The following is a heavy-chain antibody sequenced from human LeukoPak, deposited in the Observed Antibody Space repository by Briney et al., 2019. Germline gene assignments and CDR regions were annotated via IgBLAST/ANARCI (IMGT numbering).Heavy chain of an antibody. D-gene: IGHD4-17*01. CDR2: SRNRAKTYTI. V-gene: IGHV3-72*01. CDR3: AKNYGTPRPFYDY. J-gene: IGHJ4*02. CDR1: GFTFSDHY. Sequence: GGSLRLSCAASGFTFSDHYMDRVRQAPGKGLEWVGRSRNRAKTYTIEYAASVKGRFTISRDEANDSLFLQMNSLKTEDTAVYYCAKNYGTPRPFYDYWGQGIVVTVAS.